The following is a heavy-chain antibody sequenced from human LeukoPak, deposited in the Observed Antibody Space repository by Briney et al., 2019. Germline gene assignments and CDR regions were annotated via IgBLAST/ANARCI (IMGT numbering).Heavy chain of an antibody. CDR3: AKVWAVDGYNLGSDY. CDR2: INHSGST. D-gene: IGHD5-24*01. CDR1: GGSFSGYY. Sequence: SETLSLTCAVYGGSFSGYYWSWIRQPPGKGLEWIGEINHSGSTNYNPSLKSRVTISVDTSKNQFSLKLSSVTAADTAVYYCAKVWAVDGYNLGSDYWGQGTLVTVSS. V-gene: IGHV4-34*01. J-gene: IGHJ4*02.